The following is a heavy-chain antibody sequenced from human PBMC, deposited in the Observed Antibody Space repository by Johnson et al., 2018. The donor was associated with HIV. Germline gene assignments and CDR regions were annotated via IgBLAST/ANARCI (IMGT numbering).Heavy chain of an antibody. CDR3: AKDAAWELLRPDAFDI. CDR2: INWNGATP. Sequence: VQLVESGGGLVQPGRSLRLSCAASGFTFSSYDMSWVRQAPGKGLAWVSGINWNGATPGSADSVKGRFPISRDNSKNTLYLQMNSLRAEDTAVYYCAKDAAWELLRPDAFDIWGQGTMVTVSS. V-gene: IGHV3-23*04. J-gene: IGHJ3*02. CDR1: GFTFSSYD. D-gene: IGHD1-26*01.